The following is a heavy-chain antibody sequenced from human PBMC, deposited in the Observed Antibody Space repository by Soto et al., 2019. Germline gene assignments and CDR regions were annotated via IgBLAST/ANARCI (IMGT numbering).Heavy chain of an antibody. D-gene: IGHD2-2*01. J-gene: IGHJ4*02. CDR1: GYTLTELS. CDR2: FDPEDGET. V-gene: IGHV1-24*01. Sequence: ASVKVSCKVSGYTLTELSMHWVRQAPGKGLEWMGGFDPEDGETIYAQKFQDRVTMTEDTSTDTAYMELSSLRSEDTAVYYCATPIVVGPAAMPPRFDYWGQGTLVTVSS. CDR3: ATPIVVGPAAMPPRFDY.